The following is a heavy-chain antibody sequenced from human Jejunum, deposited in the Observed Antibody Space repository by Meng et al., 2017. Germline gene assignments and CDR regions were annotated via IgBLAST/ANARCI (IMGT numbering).Heavy chain of an antibody. Sequence: GGSLRLSCAASGFTFSSYWMNWVRQAPGKGLEWVAKINQDGSETFYVDSVKGRFTISRDNAKNSMSLQMNSLRAEDTAIYYCARGHKTLSAPFDFWGQGTLVTVSS. CDR3: ARGHKTLSAPFDF. CDR1: GFTFSSYW. CDR2: INQDGSET. D-gene: IGHD2-21*01. J-gene: IGHJ4*01. V-gene: IGHV3-7*01.